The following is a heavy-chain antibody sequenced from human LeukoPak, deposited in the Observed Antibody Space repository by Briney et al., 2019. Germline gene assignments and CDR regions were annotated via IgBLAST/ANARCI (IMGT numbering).Heavy chain of an antibody. CDR1: GVSFSGYA. CDR3: ASCYNYGFDY. CDR2: IQYDGSQK. J-gene: IGHJ4*02. V-gene: IGHV3-30*02. D-gene: IGHD5-24*01. Sequence: PGGSLRLSCAASGVSFSGYAMDWVRQAPGKGLEWVAFIQYDGSQKYYVDSVKGRFTISRDNSKNMLYLQMNSLRAEDTALYYCASCYNYGFDYWGQGTLVTVSS.